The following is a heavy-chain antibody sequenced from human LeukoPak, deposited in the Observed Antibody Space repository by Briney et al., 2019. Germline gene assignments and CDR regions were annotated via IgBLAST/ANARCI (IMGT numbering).Heavy chain of an antibody. D-gene: IGHD6-25*01. V-gene: IGHV3-23*01. CDR1: GFTLSIYA. CDR3: AKDFLTVTAGWDY. CDR2: ISGSGGST. J-gene: IGHJ4*02. Sequence: PGGCLRVSCAPPGFTLSIYAMSWVRQALGKRLEWVSGISGSGGSTYYADSVKGRFTISRDNSTNTLFLQMNSLRAEDTAVYYCAKDFLTVTAGWDYWGQGTLVTVSS.